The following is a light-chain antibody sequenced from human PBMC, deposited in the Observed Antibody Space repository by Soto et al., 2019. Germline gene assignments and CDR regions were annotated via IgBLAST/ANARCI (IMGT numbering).Light chain of an antibody. CDR3: MQGTLWPYS. Sequence: VVMTQSPLSMAVTLGEPASVSCRSSQGLVDNDGYSYLSWFHQRPGQSPRRLIYSISNRDSGVPERISGSGSDTDFTLKISRVEAEDVGVYCCMQGTLWPYSFGQGTHLEI. V-gene: IGKV2-30*01. CDR2: SIS. CDR1: QGLVDNDGYSY. J-gene: IGKJ2*01.